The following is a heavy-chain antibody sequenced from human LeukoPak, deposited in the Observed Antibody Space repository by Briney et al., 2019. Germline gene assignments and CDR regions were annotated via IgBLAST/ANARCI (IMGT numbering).Heavy chain of an antibody. J-gene: IGHJ3*02. CDR2: INNSGTA. CDR3: AGYYDFWSGYPGMYAFDI. Sequence: SETLSLTCAVYGGSFSGDYWTWIRQYPGKGLEWIGEINNSGTANYNPSLKSRVTISVDTSKNQFSLRLSSVTAADTAVYYCAGYYDFWSGYPGMYAFDIWGQGTMVTVSS. CDR1: GGSFSGDY. V-gene: IGHV4-34*01. D-gene: IGHD3-3*01.